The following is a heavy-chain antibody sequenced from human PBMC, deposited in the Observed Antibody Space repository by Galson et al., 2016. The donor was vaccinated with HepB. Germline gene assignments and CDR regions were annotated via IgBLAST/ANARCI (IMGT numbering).Heavy chain of an antibody. CDR1: GGSVTRASYY. D-gene: IGHD1-26*01. J-gene: IGHJ4*02. V-gene: IGHV4-61*01. CDR3: ARGGGSYYVFDY. CDR2: IYYSGST. Sequence: SETLSLTCTVSGGSVTRASYYWSWIRQPPGKGLEWIGYIYYSGSTNYNPPLKSRVTISEDTSKNQFSLKMTSVTAGDTAVYYCARGGGSYYVFDYWGQGTLVTVSS.